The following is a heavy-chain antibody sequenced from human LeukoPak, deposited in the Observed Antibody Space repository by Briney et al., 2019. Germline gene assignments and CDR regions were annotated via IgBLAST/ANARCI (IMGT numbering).Heavy chain of an antibody. J-gene: IGHJ4*02. Sequence: GGSLRLSCAASGFTFSTYWMGWVRQAPGKGLEWVAKIKPDGSEKDHVDSVKGRFTISRDNAKNSLYLQLNSLGAEDTAVYYCARDLQQLVFDYWGQGTLVTVSS. CDR2: IKPDGSEK. V-gene: IGHV3-7*01. CDR3: ARDLQQLVFDY. D-gene: IGHD6-13*01. CDR1: GFTFSTYW.